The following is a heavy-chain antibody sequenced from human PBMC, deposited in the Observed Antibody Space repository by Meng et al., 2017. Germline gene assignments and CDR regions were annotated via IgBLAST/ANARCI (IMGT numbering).Heavy chain of an antibody. Sequence: GGSLRLSCAASGFTFSDYYMSWIRQAPGERLEWVSYISSSGSTIYYADYVKGRFTISRDNAKNSLYLQMNSLRAEDTAVYYGARSAYRWLQFEGDWGQGTLVTVSS. CDR1: GFTFSDYY. CDR3: ARSAYRWLQFEGD. CDR2: ISSSGSTI. D-gene: IGHD5-24*01. V-gene: IGHV3-11*04. J-gene: IGHJ4*02.